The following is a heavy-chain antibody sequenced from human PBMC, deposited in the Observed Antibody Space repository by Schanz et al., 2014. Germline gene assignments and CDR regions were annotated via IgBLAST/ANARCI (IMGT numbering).Heavy chain of an antibody. CDR2: IYYSGST. CDR3: AKDPHKDYGGKPQALDI. V-gene: IGHV4-59*01. D-gene: IGHD4-17*01. Sequence: QVQLQESGPGLVKPSETLSLTCTVSGGSISSYYWSWIRQPPGKGLEWIGYIYYSGSTKYNPSLKSRVTISVDTSKNQFSLKLSSVTAADTAVYYCAKDPHKDYGGKPQALDIWGQGTMVTVSS. J-gene: IGHJ3*02. CDR1: GGSISSYY.